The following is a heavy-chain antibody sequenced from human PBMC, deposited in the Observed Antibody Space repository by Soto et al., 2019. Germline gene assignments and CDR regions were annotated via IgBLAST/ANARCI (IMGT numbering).Heavy chain of an antibody. CDR1: GFTFSSYA. D-gene: IGHD3-3*01. CDR3: ARELRFLEWLLYPECGMDV. Sequence: ESGGGVVQPGRSLRLSCAASGFTFSSYAMHWVRQAPGKGLEWVAVISYDGSNKYYADSVKGRFTISRDNSKNTLYLQMNSLRAEDTAVYYCARELRFLEWLLYPECGMDVWGQGTTVTVSS. V-gene: IGHV3-30-3*01. J-gene: IGHJ6*02. CDR2: ISYDGSNK.